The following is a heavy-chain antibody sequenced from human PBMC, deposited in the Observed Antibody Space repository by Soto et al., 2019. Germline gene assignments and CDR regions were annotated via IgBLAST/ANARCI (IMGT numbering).Heavy chain of an antibody. CDR3: ARGRSSYYYGSGSYYKGSWFDP. V-gene: IGHV4-34*01. D-gene: IGHD3-10*01. CDR2: INHSGST. CDR1: GGYFSGYY. J-gene: IGHJ5*02. Sequence: SETLSLTCAVYGGYFSGYYWSWIRQPPGKGLEWIGEINHSGSTNYNPSLKSRVTISVDTSKNQFSLKLSSVTAADTAVYYCARGRSSYYYGSGSYYKGSWFDPWGQGTLVTVSS.